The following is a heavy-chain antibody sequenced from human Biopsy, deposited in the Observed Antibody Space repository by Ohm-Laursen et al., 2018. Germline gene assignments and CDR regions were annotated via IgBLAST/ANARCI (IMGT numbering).Heavy chain of an antibody. CDR1: GGSFRGFY. CDR3: ARGLPRIAPMVRGRRTWFDP. J-gene: IGHJ5*02. CDR2: IKQSGSH. Sequence: SETLSLTCAVYGGSFRGFYWSRVRPTPREGREGGGEIKQSGSHHYKPSLDSRVAISADTSKNQFSLNLYSVTAADTAVYFCARGLPRIAPMVRGRRTWFDPWGQGTLVTVSS. V-gene: IGHV4-34*01. D-gene: IGHD3-10*01.